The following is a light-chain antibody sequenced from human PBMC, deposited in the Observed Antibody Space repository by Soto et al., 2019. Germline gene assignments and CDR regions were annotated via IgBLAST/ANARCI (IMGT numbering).Light chain of an antibody. CDR3: QQSYSTLTLT. CDR2: AAS. V-gene: IGKV1-39*01. Sequence: DLQMTQSPSSLSASVGDRVTITCRASQSISNYLNWYQQKPGKAPKLLIYAASRLQSVVTSRFSGSGSGTDFLLTISSLQPEDFSTAYCQQSYSTLTLTFGPGTKVDIK. CDR1: QSISNY. J-gene: IGKJ3*01.